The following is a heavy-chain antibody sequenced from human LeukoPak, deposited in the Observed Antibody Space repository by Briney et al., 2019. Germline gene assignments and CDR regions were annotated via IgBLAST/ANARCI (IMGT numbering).Heavy chain of an antibody. V-gene: IGHV3-7*01. J-gene: IGHJ4*02. CDR3: ARTAYCGDACYYYFDY. CDR1: GFTFSSHW. Sequence: PGESLRLSCAASGFTFSSHWMSWVRQAPGKGLEWVANIKEDGGVKYYVASVRGRFTTSRDNAKNLLTLQMNSLRAGDTAVYFCARTAYCGDACYYYFDYWGQGTLVTVSS. D-gene: IGHD2-21*02. CDR2: IKEDGGVK.